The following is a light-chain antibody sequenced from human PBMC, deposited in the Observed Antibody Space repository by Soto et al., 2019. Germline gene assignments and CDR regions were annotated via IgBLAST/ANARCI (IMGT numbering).Light chain of an antibody. Sequence: EIVMTQSPATLSVSPGERVTLSCRASQSISNNLAWYQQKPGQAPRLLIFGAFTRATGVPARFSGSGSGTEFTLTVSSLQSEDFADYYCQQYNNSPLAFGQGTKVEVK. CDR2: GAF. V-gene: IGKV3-15*01. CDR1: QSISNN. CDR3: QQYNNSPLA. J-gene: IGKJ1*01.